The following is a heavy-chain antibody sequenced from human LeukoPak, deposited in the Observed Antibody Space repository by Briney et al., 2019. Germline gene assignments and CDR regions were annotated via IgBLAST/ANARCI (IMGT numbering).Heavy chain of an antibody. CDR3: ARSLWPEDY. J-gene: IGHJ4*02. CDR1: GGSIREYF. D-gene: IGHD2-21*01. CDR2: IEPDGSGK. Sequence: ETLSLTCTVSGGSIREYFWSWIRQPAGKGLEWVANIEPDGSGKNYVDSVRGRFTISRDNAKNSLYLQMNSVRVEDSAVYYCARSLWPEDYWGQGTLVTVSS. V-gene: IGHV3-7*01.